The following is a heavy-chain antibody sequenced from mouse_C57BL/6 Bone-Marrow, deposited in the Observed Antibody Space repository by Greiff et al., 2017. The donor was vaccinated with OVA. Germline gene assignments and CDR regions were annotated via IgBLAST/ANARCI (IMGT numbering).Heavy chain of an antibody. CDR2: IYPRSGNT. D-gene: IGHD2-3*01. CDR1: GYTFTSYG. Sequence: VHLVESGAELARPGASVKLSCKASGYTFTSYGISWVKQRTGQGLEWIGEIYPRSGNTYYNEKFKGKATLTADKSSSTAYMELRSLTSEDSAVYFCAGGWSSMDYWGQGTSVTVSS. V-gene: IGHV1-81*01. J-gene: IGHJ4*01. CDR3: AGGWSSMDY.